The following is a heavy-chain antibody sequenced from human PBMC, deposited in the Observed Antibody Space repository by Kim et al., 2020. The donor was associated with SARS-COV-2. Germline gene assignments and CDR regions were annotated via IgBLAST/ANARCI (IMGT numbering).Heavy chain of an antibody. J-gene: IGHJ5*02. V-gene: IGHV1-69*04. CDR3: ARGRIAARPVPYNWFDP. D-gene: IGHD6-6*01. Sequence: FQGRVTITADKSTSTAYMELSSLRSEDTAVYYCARGRIAARPVPYNWFDPWGQGTLVTVSS.